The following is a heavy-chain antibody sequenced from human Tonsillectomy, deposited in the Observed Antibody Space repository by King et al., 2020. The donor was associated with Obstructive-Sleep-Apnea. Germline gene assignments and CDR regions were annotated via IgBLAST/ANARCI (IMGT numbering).Heavy chain of an antibody. V-gene: IGHV1-3*01. CDR1: GYTFTSYA. CDR2: INAGNGNT. Sequence: QLVQSGAEVKKPGASVKVSCKASGYTFTSYAMHWVRQAPGQRLEWMGWINAGNGNTKYSQKFQGRVTITRDTSASTAYMELSSLGSEDTAVYYCARYTPMKPYYFDYWGQGTLVTVSS. J-gene: IGHJ4*02. CDR3: ARYTPMKPYYFDY.